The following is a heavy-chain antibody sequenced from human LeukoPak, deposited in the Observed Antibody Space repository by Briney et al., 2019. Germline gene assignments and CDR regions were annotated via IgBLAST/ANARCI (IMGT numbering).Heavy chain of an antibody. CDR2: IYSGGST. J-gene: IGHJ3*02. CDR3: ARPLSGYYTLHDAFDI. V-gene: IGHV3-66*04. CDR1: GFTVSSNY. D-gene: IGHD3-22*01. Sequence: GGSLRLSCAASGFTVSSNYMSWVRQAPGKGLEWVSVIYSGGSTYYADSVKGRFTISRDNSKNTLYLQMNSLRAEDTAVYYCARPLSGYYTLHDAFDIWGQGTMVTVSS.